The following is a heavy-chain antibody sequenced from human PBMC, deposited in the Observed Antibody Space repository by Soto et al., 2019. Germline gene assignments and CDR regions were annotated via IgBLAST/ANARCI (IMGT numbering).Heavy chain of an antibody. J-gene: IGHJ4*02. CDR3: ATDGNYFDY. CDR2: IYYSGST. D-gene: IGHD1-26*01. V-gene: IGHV4-39*01. CDR1: GGSISSSSYY. Sequence: SETLSLTCTVSGGSISSSSYYWGWIRQPPGKGLEWIGSIYYSGSTYYNPSLKSRVTISVDTSKNQFSLKLSSVTAEDTAVYYCATDGNYFDYWGQGTLVTVSS.